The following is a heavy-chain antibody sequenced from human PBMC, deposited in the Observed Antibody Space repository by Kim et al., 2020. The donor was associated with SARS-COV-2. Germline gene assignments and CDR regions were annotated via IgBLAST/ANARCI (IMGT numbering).Heavy chain of an antibody. Sequence: GGSLRLSCAASGFTVSSNYMSWVRQAPGKGLEWVSVIYSGGSTYYADSVKGRFTISRDNSKNTLYLQMNSLRAEDTAVYYCARDRRVVTPFFDYYYGMDVWGQGTTVTVSS. V-gene: IGHV3-53*01. CDR2: IYSGGST. CDR3: ARDRRVVTPFFDYYYGMDV. D-gene: IGHD2-21*02. CDR1: GFTVSSNY. J-gene: IGHJ6*02.